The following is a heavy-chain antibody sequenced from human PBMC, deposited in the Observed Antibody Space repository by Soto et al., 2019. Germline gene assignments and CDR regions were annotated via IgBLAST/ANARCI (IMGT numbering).Heavy chain of an antibody. CDR3: AREAGCSGGSCYSEVYYFDY. Sequence: SVKVSCKASGGTFSSYAISWVRQAPGQGLEWMGGIIPIFGTANYAQKFQGRVTITADESTSTAYMELSSLRSEDTAVYYCAREAGCSGGSCYSEVYYFDYWGQGTLVTVSS. D-gene: IGHD2-15*01. J-gene: IGHJ4*02. CDR1: GGTFSSYA. V-gene: IGHV1-69*13. CDR2: IIPIFGTA.